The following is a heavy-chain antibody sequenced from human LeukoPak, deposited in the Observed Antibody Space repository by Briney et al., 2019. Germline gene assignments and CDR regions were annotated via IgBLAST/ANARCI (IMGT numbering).Heavy chain of an antibody. CDR3: ARDGGGCGGDCYPRYWFDP. CDR1: GFTFSDYY. V-gene: IGHV3-11*04. J-gene: IGHJ5*02. Sequence: AGGSLRLSCAASGFTFSDYYMSWLRQAPGKGLEWVSYISSSGSTIYYADSVKGRFTISRDNAKNSLYLQMNSLRAEDTAVYYCARDGGGCGGDCYPRYWFDPWGQGTLVTVSS. D-gene: IGHD2-21*02. CDR2: ISSSGSTI.